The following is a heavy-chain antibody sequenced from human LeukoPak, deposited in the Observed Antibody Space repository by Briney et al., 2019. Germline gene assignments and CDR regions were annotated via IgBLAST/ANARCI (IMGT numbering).Heavy chain of an antibody. Sequence: SGTLSLTCAVSGGSISSSNWWSWVRQPPGKGLEWIGEIYRSGSTNYNPSLKSRVTISVDKSKNQFSLKLSSVTAADTAVYYCASARFVDWLHVGYMDVWGKGTTVTVSS. D-gene: IGHD3-3*01. CDR2: IYRSGST. V-gene: IGHV4-4*02. J-gene: IGHJ6*03. CDR1: GGSISSSNW. CDR3: ASARFVDWLHVGYMDV.